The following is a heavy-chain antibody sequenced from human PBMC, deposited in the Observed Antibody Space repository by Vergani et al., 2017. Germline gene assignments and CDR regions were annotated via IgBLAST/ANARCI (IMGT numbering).Heavy chain of an antibody. D-gene: IGHD3-16*02. CDR3: AREGFYDFVWGGYRHRGGYYFDY. CDR2: INAGHGNT. CDR1: GYNLTSYA. J-gene: IGHJ4*02. Sequence: QVQLVQSGAEVKKPWASVKVFCKASGYNLTSYAMHLVRQAPGQRLEWMGWINAGHGNTKYSQKFQGRVTIPRDTSASTAYMELGSLRCKDTAVYYCAREGFYDFVWGGYRHRGGYYFDYWGQGTLVTVSS. V-gene: IGHV1-3*01.